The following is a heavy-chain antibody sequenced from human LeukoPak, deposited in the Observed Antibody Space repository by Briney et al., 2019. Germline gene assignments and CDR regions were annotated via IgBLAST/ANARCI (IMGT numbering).Heavy chain of an antibody. J-gene: IGHJ6*02. D-gene: IGHD5-18*01. CDR2: ISGSGGST. CDR1: GFTFSSYA. CDR3: AKDRKRDTAMAYSPYYYYYYGMDV. V-gene: IGHV3-23*01. Sequence: GGSLRLSCAASGFTFSSYAMSWVRQAPGKGLEWVSAISGSGGSTYYADSVKGRFTISRDNSKNTLYLQMNSLRAEDTAVYYCAKDRKRDTAMAYSPYYYYYYGMDVWGQGTTVTVSS.